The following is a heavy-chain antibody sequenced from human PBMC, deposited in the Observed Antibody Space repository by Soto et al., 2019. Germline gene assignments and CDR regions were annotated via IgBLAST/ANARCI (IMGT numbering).Heavy chain of an antibody. J-gene: IGHJ6*02. CDR3: ARELGWFIYYYYYGMDV. V-gene: IGHV3-30-3*01. CDR1: VFTFSSYA. Sequence: VGSLRLSCAASVFTFSSYAMHWVRDSPGKWLEWVAVISYDGSNKYYADSVKGRFTISRDNSKNTLYLQMNSLRAEDTAVYYCARELGWFIYYYYYGMDVLGQGTTVSVSS. CDR2: ISYDGSNK. D-gene: IGHD2-8*02.